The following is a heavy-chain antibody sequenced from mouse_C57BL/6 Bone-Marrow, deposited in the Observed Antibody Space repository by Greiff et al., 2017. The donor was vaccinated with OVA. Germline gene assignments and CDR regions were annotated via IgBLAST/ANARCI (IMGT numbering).Heavy chain of an antibody. CDR3: ARHEAYYSNPYAMDY. CDR1: GYTFTEYT. Sequence: VQGVESGAELVKPGASVKLSCKASGYTFTEYTIHWVKQRSGQGLEWIGWFYPGSGSIKYNEKFKDKATLTADKSSSTVYMELSRLTSEDSAVYFCARHEAYYSNPYAMDYWGQGTSVTVSS. D-gene: IGHD2-5*01. V-gene: IGHV1-62-2*01. J-gene: IGHJ4*01. CDR2: FYPGSGSI.